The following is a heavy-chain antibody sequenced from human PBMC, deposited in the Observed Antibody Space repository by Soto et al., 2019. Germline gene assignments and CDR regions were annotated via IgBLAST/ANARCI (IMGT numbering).Heavy chain of an antibody. CDR1: GFTVSANY. CDR2: IYSGGSI. Sequence: EVQLVESGGGLVQPGGSLRLSCAASGFTVSANYMSWFRQAPGKGLEWVSVIYSGGSIYYADSVQGRFTISRDNSKNTLDLQMYSLRAEDTAVYYCARDRRDGDTIWGQGALVTVSS. V-gene: IGHV3-66*01. J-gene: IGHJ4*02. D-gene: IGHD3-3*01. CDR3: ARDRRDGDTI.